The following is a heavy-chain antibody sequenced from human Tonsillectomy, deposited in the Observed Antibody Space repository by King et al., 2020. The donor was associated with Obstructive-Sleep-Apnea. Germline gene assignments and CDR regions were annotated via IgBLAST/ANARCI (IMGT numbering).Heavy chain of an antibody. CDR1: ALTFSSHG. CDR3: AKVKNSYRTAWKYYYYGMDV. V-gene: IGHV3-30*18. CDR2: ISYDGSEK. Sequence: QLVQSGGGVVQPGRSLRPSCAASALTFSSHGMHWVRQAPGKGLEWVAIISYDGSEKFYSDSVKGRFTISRDNSKNTLYLQMNSLRAEDTAVYYCAKVKNSYRTAWKYYYYGMDVWGQGTRVTVSS. D-gene: IGHD1-26*01. J-gene: IGHJ6*02.